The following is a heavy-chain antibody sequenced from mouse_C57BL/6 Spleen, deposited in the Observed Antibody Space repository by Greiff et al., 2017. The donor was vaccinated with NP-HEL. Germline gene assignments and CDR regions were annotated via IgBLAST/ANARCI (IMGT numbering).Heavy chain of an antibody. Sequence: VKLMESGPGLVQPSQSLSITCTVSGFSLTSYGVHWVRQSPGKGLEWLGVIWSGGSTDYNAAFISRLSISKDNSKSQVFFKMNSLQADDTAIYYCARGFNWDGDYYAMDYWGQGTSVTVSS. D-gene: IGHD4-1*01. J-gene: IGHJ4*01. CDR1: GFSLTSYG. CDR3: ARGFNWDGDYYAMDY. CDR2: IWSGGST. V-gene: IGHV2-2*01.